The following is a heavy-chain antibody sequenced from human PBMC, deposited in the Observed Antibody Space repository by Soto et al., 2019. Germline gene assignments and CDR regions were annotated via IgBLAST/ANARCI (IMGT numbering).Heavy chain of an antibody. D-gene: IGHD5-12*01. CDR1: GGSFSSGGYY. CDR3: AGEGWLQPVDS. CDR2: IYYSGST. J-gene: IGHJ4*02. Sequence: QVQLQESGPGLVKPSQTLSLTCTVSGGSFSSGGYYWSWIRQHPGKGMEWIGYIYYSGSTYYNPSLKSRVTIAVDTSENQFSLKLSSVTAADTAVYYGAGEGWLQPVDSWGQGTLVTVSS. V-gene: IGHV4-31*03.